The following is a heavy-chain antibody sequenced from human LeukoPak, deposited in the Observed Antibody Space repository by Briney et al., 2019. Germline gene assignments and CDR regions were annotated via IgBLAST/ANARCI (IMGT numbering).Heavy chain of an antibody. CDR1: GFTFTSDA. D-gene: IGHD6-19*01. J-gene: IGHJ5*02. V-gene: IGHV3-23*01. Sequence: GGSLRLSCAASGFTFTSDAMHWVRQAPGKGLEWVSSTVSRGTTQYADSVKGRFTVSRDTSKNTLYLQMNSLRADDTAVHYCAKCSTSAYTTGWCNWIDPWGQGTLVTVSS. CDR2: TVSRGTT. CDR3: AKCSTSAYTTGWCNWIDP.